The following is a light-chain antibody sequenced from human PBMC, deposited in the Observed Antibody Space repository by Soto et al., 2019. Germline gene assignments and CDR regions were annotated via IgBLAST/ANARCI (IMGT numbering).Light chain of an antibody. CDR2: DVS. CDR3: SSYTSSSTLSLYV. CDR1: SSDVGGYNY. Sequence: QSVLTQPASVSGPPGQSITISCTGTSSDVGGYNYVSWYQQHPGKAPKLMIYDVSNRPSGVSNRFSGSKSGNTASLTISGFQAEDEADYYCSSYTSSSTLSLYVFGTGTEVTVL. V-gene: IGLV2-14*01. J-gene: IGLJ1*01.